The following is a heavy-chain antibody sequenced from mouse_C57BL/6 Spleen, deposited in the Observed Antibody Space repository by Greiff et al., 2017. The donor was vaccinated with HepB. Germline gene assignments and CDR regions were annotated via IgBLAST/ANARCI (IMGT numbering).Heavy chain of an antibody. CDR1: GYTFTSYW. Sequence: QVQLQQSGADLVKPGASVKLSCKASGYTFTSYWMHWVKQRPGQGLEWIGMIHPNSGSTNYNEKFKSKATLTVDKSSSTAYMQLSSLTSEDSAVYYCARRYYGSSSHFDYWGQGTTLTVSS. CDR2: IHPNSGST. CDR3: ARRYYGSSSHFDY. V-gene: IGHV1-64*01. D-gene: IGHD1-1*01. J-gene: IGHJ2*01.